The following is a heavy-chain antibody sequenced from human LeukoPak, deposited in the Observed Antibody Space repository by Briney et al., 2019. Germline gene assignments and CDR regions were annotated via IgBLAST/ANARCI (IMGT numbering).Heavy chain of an antibody. J-gene: IGHJ4*02. V-gene: IGHV1-18*01. Sequence: ASVKVSCKASGYTFTSYGISWVRQAPGQGLEWMGWISAYNGNTNYAQKLQGRVTMTTDTSTSTAYMELRSLRSDDTAVYYCARTTVTTSWMYQLDYWCQGTLVTVSS. CDR1: GYTFTSYG. CDR2: ISAYNGNT. D-gene: IGHD4-11*01. CDR3: ARTTVTTSWMYQLDY.